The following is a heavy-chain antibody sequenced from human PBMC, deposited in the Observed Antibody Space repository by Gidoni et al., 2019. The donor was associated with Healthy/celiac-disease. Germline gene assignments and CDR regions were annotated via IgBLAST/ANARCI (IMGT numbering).Heavy chain of an antibody. D-gene: IGHD6-13*01. V-gene: IGHV3-9*01. CDR1: GFPFDDYA. CDR3: AKAAAAGIRVAFDI. J-gene: IGHJ3*02. CDR2: ISWNSGSI. Sequence: EVQLVESGGGLVQPGRSLRLSCAASGFPFDDYAMHWVRQAPGKGLEWVSGISWNSGSIGYADSVKGRFTISRDNAKNSLYLQMNSLRAEDTALYYCAKAAAAGIRVAFDIWGQGTMVTVSS.